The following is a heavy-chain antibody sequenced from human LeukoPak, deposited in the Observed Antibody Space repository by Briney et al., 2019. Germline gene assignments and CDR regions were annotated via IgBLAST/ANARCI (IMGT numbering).Heavy chain of an antibody. CDR1: GGSISSYY. CDR2: IYYSGTT. D-gene: IGHD3-10*01. V-gene: IGHV4-59*01. J-gene: IGHJ3*02. Sequence: SETLSLTCTVSGGSISSYYWSWIRQPPGKGLEWIGYIYYSGTTNYNPSLKSRVTISVDTSKNQFSLKLSSVTAADTAVYYCAAITNDAFDIWGQGTMVTVSS. CDR3: AAITNDAFDI.